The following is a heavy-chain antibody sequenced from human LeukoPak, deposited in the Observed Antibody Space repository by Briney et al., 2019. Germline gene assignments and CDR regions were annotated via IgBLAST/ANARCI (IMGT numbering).Heavy chain of an antibody. CDR2: IYPDDSDT. CDR3: ARGAYGSGSYYNYYGMDV. Sequence: GESLKISCKGFGYSFGNRWIGWVRQMPGKGLEWMGIIYPDDSDTIYSPSFEGQVTISADKSISTAYLQWSSLKASDTAMYYCARGAYGSGSYYNYYGMDVWGQGTTVTVSS. J-gene: IGHJ6*02. D-gene: IGHD3-10*01. CDR1: GYSFGNRW. V-gene: IGHV5-51*01.